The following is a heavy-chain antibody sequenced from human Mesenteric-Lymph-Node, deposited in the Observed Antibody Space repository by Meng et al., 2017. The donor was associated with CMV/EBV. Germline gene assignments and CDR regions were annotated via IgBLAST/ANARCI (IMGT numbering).Heavy chain of an antibody. Sequence: SETLSLTCTASGYSISSGYYWDWIRQSPGKGLEWIGSIYHSGKTNYSPSLKSRVTISVDTSKNLFSLKLNSVTAADTAVYYCARELGGSSSLDNWGQGTLVTVSS. CDR2: IYHSGKT. CDR1: GYSISSGYY. J-gene: IGHJ4*02. V-gene: IGHV4-38-2*02. D-gene: IGHD1-26*01. CDR3: ARELGGSSSLDN.